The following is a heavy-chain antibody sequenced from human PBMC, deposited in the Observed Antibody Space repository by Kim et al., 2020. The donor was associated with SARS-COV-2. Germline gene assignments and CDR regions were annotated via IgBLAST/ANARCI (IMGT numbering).Heavy chain of an antibody. J-gene: IGHJ4*02. CDR1: GYTFTHYA. V-gene: IGHV1-3*01. CDR2: ISGDNGDT. Sequence: ASVKVSCKTSGYTFTHYAMHWVRQAPGQRLEWMGYISGDNGDTKYSQKFQGRVTITRDTSATTAYMEPSSLTSEDTAVYYCARGAGGYAGYILDDWGQGTLAIVSS. CDR3: ARGAGGYAGYILDD. D-gene: IGHD3-22*01.